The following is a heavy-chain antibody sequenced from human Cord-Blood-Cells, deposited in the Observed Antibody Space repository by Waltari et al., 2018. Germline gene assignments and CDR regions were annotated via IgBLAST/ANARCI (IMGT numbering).Heavy chain of an antibody. Sequence: QVQLQESGPGLVKPSETLSLTCTVSGGSISSHYWSWIRQPQGKGQEWIGYIYYSGSTNYNPSLKSRVTISVDTSKNQFSLKLSSVTAADTAVYYCARVEYYDFWSGYYYYYGMDVWGQGTTVTVSS. CDR1: GGSISSHY. D-gene: IGHD3-3*01. CDR2: IYYSGST. CDR3: ARVEYYDFWSGYYYYYGMDV. V-gene: IGHV4-59*11. J-gene: IGHJ6*02.